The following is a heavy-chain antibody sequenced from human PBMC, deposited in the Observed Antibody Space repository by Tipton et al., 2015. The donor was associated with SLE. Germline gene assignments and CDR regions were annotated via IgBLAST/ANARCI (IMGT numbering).Heavy chain of an antibody. V-gene: IGHV3-30*02. Sequence: SLRLSCAASGFTFSSYAMSWVRQAPGKGLEWVAFIRYDGSNKYYADSVKGRFTISRDNSKNTLYLQMNSLRAEDTAVYYCAKGSGGPEAFDIWGQGTMVTVSS. J-gene: IGHJ3*02. D-gene: IGHD4-23*01. CDR3: AKGSGGPEAFDI. CDR2: IRYDGSNK. CDR1: GFTFSSYA.